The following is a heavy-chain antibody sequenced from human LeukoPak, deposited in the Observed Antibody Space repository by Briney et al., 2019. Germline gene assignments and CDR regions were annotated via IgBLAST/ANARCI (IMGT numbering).Heavy chain of an antibody. CDR1: GFTFEDYA. CDR3: AKGGSYYELDY. J-gene: IGHJ4*02. D-gene: IGHD1-26*01. CDR2: ISWNSGSI. V-gene: IGHV3-9*03. Sequence: PGRSLRLSCVASGFTFEDYAMHWVRQAPGKGLEWVSGISWNSGSIGYADSVKGRFTISRDNAKNSLYVQMNSLRAEYMALYYCAKGGSYYELDYWGQGTLVTVSS.